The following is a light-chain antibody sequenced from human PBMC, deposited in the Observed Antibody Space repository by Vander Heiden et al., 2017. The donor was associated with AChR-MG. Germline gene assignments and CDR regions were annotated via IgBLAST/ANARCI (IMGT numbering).Light chain of an antibody. J-gene: IGLJ3*02. CDR3: FSYAGSYTSV. CDR2: EVN. CDR1: SSDVWTYNL. V-gene: IGLV2-23*02. Sequence: QSALTQPDSVSGSPGQSITISCTGTSSDVWTYNLVSWYQQLPGEAPKLMIYEVNKRPSGVSDRFSGSKSANTASLTISGLQAEDEADYFCFSYAGSYTSVFGGGTKVTVL.